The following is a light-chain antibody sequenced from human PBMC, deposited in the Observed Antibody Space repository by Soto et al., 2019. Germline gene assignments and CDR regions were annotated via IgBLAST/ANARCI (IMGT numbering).Light chain of an antibody. V-gene: IGKV3-11*01. CDR3: QQRANWPLT. J-gene: IGKJ4*01. CDR1: QSVRSY. CDR2: DAS. Sequence: EIVLTQSPATLSLSPGERATLSCGASQSVRSYLAWYQQKPGQAPRLLIYDASNRATGIPARFSGSGSGTDFTLTISSLEAEDFAVYYCQQRANWPLTFGGGSKVEIK.